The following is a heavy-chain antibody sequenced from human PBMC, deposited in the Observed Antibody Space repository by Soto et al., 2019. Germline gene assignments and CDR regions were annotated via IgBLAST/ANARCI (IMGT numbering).Heavy chain of an antibody. D-gene: IGHD3-16*01. CDR2: IYYSGST. CDR1: GGSISSYY. J-gene: IGHJ4*02. Sequence: QVQLQESGPGLVKPSETLSLTCTVSGGSISSYYWSWIRQPPGKGLEWIGYIYYSGSTNYNPSLKSRVTISVDTSKNQFSLKLSSVTAAETAVYYCARRWGGNFDYWGQGTLVTVSS. V-gene: IGHV4-59*01. CDR3: ARRWGGNFDY.